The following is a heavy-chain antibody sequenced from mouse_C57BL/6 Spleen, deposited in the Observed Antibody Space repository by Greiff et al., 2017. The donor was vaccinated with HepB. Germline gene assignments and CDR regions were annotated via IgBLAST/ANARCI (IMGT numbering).Heavy chain of an antibody. CDR3: ASIYDGYYDAMGY. J-gene: IGHJ4*01. CDR2: IWSGGST. Sequence: VQLQESGPGLVQPSQSLSITCTVSGFSLTSYGVHWVRQSPGKGLEWLGVIWSGGSTDYNAAFISRLSISKDNSKSQVFFKMNSLQADDTAIYYCASIYDGYYDAMGYWGKGATVTVAS. V-gene: IGHV2-2*01. D-gene: IGHD2-3*01. CDR1: GFSLTSYG.